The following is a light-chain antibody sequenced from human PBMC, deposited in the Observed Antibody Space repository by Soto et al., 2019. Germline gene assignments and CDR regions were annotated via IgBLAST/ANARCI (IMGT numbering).Light chain of an antibody. CDR1: QSISSW. J-gene: IGKJ2*02. V-gene: IGKV1-5*03. CDR3: QQYSTFPGT. Sequence: DIQMTQSPSTLSASVGDRVTITCRASQSISSWLAWYQQKPGKAPKVLMYKASSLQSGVPSRFSGSGSGTEFTPTISSLQADDFATYYCQQYSTFPGTFGQGTKLEIK. CDR2: KAS.